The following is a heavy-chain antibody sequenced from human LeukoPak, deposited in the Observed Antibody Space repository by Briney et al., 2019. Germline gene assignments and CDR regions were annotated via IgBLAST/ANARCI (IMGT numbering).Heavy chain of an antibody. D-gene: IGHD1-26*01. J-gene: IGHJ5*02. V-gene: IGHV3-23*01. CDR3: AKGPGGSYLNWFDP. CDR2: ISGSGGST. Sequence: GGSLRLSCAASGFTFSSYAMSWVRQAPGKGLEWVSAISGSGGSTYYADSVKGRFTIPRDNSKNTLYLQMNSLRAEDTAVYYCAKGPGGSYLNWFDPWGQGTLVTVSS. CDR1: GFTFSSYA.